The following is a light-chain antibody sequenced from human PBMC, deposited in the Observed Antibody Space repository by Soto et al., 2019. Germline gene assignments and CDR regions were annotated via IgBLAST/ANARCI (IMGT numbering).Light chain of an antibody. CDR3: ETWDSNPHVG. V-gene: IGLV4-60*03. J-gene: IGLJ2*01. CDR1: SGHSSYI. Sequence: QLVLTQSYSASASLGSAGKLTCSLTSGHSSYIIAWNQQQPGKASRYLMKLEGSGSYNNGSGVPDRFSGSSSGADRYLTNSNLQSEDGADYCGETWDSNPHVGLGGGSKRTFL. CDR2: LEGSGSY.